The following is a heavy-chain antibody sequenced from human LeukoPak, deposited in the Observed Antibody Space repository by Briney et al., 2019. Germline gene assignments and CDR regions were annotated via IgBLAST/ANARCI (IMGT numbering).Heavy chain of an antibody. J-gene: IGHJ4*02. CDR1: GFTFRSYA. CDR3: ANSLRYTGNYQGY. V-gene: IGHV3-23*01. Sequence: PGGSLRLSCAASGFTFRSYAMSWVRQAQGQGLQWVSAINTGGDETNYADSVKGRFTISRDNSKNTLYLQMNSLRAEDTAVYYCANSLRYTGNYQGYWGQGTLVTVSS. D-gene: IGHD1-26*01. CDR2: INTGGDET.